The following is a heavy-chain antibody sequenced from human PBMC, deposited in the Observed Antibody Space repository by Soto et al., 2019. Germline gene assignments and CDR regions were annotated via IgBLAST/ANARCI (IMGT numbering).Heavy chain of an antibody. J-gene: IGHJ4*02. CDR3: ASLIVVVPAAMPHFDY. CDR1: TVSSNY. Sequence: TVSSNYMSWVRQAPGKGLEWVSAIYSGGSTYYADSVKGRFTISRDNSKNTLYLQMNSLRAEDTAVYYCASLIVVVPAAMPHFDYWGQGTLVTSPQ. V-gene: IGHV3-66*01. CDR2: IYSGGST. D-gene: IGHD2-2*01.